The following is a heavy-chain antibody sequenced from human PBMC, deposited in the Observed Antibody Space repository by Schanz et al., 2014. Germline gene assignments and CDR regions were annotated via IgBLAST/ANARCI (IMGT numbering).Heavy chain of an antibody. V-gene: IGHV3-30-3*01. CDR3: ARVPYGSGSYWDY. CDR2: ISNDGSIK. D-gene: IGHD3-10*01. Sequence: QVQLLQFGGGVVQPGRSLRLSCAASGFTFSSYAMHWVRQAPGKGLEWVALISNDGSIKYYADSVEGRFTMSRDNSKNTLYLQMNSLRAGDAAVYYCARVPYGSGSYWDYWGQGTLVTVSS. CDR1: GFTFSSYA. J-gene: IGHJ4*02.